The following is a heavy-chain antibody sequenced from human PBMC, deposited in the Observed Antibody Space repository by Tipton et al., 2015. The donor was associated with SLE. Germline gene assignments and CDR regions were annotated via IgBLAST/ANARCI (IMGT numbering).Heavy chain of an antibody. CDR2: IYTSGST. V-gene: IGHV4-61*02. CDR3: ARRAIAAADYFDY. J-gene: IGHJ4*02. CDR1: GGSISSGSFY. Sequence: TLSLTCTVSGGSISSGSFYWSWIRQPAGKGLEWIGRIYTSGSTNYNPSLKSRVTISVGTSKNQFSLKLSSVTAADTAVYYCARRAIAAADYFDYWGQGTLVTVSS. D-gene: IGHD6-13*01.